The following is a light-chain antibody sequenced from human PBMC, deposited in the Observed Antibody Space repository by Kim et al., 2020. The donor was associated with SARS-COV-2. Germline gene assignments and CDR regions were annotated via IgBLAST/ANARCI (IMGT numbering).Light chain of an antibody. CDR3: QQYDTDPNT. Sequence: IQMTQSPSTLSASVGDRVTITCRASQSISSWLAWYQQKPGKAPNLLIYDASSLESGVPSRFSGRGSGTEFTLTISSLQPDDFATYSCQQYDTDPNTFGHGTQLEIK. CDR2: DAS. J-gene: IGKJ2*01. V-gene: IGKV1-5*01. CDR1: QSISSW.